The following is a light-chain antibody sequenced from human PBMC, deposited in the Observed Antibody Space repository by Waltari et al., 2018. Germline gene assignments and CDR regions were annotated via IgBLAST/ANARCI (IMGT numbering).Light chain of an antibody. J-gene: IGKJ5*01. CDR2: SAS. V-gene: IGKV1-39*01. CDR3: QETYTDLGTTT. Sequence: DIQMTQSPSSLSASVGDRVTIYCRASQNIGNHLHWYQQKPGKAPDLLIYSASTLLSGVPSRFSGSGSGTDFTLTISSLQPEDFATYYCQETYTDLGTTTFGQGTRLDI. CDR1: QNIGNH.